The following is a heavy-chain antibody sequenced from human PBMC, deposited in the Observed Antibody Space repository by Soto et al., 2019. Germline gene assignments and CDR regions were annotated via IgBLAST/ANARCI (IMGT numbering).Heavy chain of an antibody. CDR1: GGSISSGGYY. D-gene: IGHD2-2*01. V-gene: IGHV4-31*03. J-gene: IGHJ6*02. CDR2: IYYSGSH. Sequence: QVQLQESGPGLVKPSQTLSLTCTVSGGSISSGGYYWSWIRQHPGKGLEWIGYIYYSGSHYYNPSLRSRVTISVDTSKNQFSLKLSSVTAADTAVYYCARFWRGPAAIYYYYGMDVWGQGTTVTVSS. CDR3: ARFWRGPAAIYYYYGMDV.